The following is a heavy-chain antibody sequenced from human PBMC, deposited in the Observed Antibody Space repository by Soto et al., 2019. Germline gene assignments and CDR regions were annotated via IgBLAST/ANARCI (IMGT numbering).Heavy chain of an antibody. CDR3: ARTELSFDY. J-gene: IGHJ4*02. D-gene: IGHD3-16*02. CDR1: GFTFDDSG. Sequence: VGSLRLSCAASGFTFDDSGMSWVRQVPGKGLEWVSGINWNGESTTYADSVKGRFTIYRDNAKNSLYLQMNSLRAEDTAFYYCARTELSFDYWGQGTLVTVS. V-gene: IGHV3-20*04. CDR2: INWNGEST.